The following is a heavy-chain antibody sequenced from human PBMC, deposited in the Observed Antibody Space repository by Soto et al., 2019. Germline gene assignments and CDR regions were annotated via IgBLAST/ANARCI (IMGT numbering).Heavy chain of an antibody. CDR3: AKVWGLRGEGFDD. CDR2: ISYDGSNK. Sequence: QVQLVESGGGVVQPGRSLRLSCAASGFTFSSYGMHWVRQAPGKGLEWVAVISYDGSNKYYADSVKGRFTISRDNSKNTLYLQMNSLRAEDTAVYYCAKVWGLRGEGFDDWGQGTLVTVSS. V-gene: IGHV3-30*18. CDR1: GFTFSSYG. D-gene: IGHD3-16*01. J-gene: IGHJ4*02.